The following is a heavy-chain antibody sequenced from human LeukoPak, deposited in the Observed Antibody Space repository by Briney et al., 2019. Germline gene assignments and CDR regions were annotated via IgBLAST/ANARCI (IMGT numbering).Heavy chain of an antibody. CDR2: IWYGGSEK. CDR3: ARDSPAPPYPKKEYPIGDY. Sequence: PGGSLRLSCAASGFNFNDSGMHWVRQAPGKGREWVAVIWYGGSEKYYADSVKGRLTISRDDAKNSLYLQMNSLRDEDTAVYYCARDSPAPPYPKKEYPIGDYGGQGTLVAVS. V-gene: IGHV3-33*01. D-gene: IGHD2-2*01. CDR1: GFNFNDSG. J-gene: IGHJ4*02.